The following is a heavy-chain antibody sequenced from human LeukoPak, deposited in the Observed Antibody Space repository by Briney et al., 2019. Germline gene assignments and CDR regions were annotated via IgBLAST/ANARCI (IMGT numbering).Heavy chain of an antibody. V-gene: IGHV4-34*01. CDR3: ARGIGTSYDSSRDAFDM. CDR1: GGSFSGYY. Sequence: SETLSLTCAVYGGSFSGYYWSWIRQPPGKGLEWIGEINHSGSTNYNPSLKSRVTISVDTSKNQFSLKLTSVTAADTAVYYCARGIGTSYDSSRDAFDMWGQGTMVTVSS. J-gene: IGHJ3*02. D-gene: IGHD3-22*01. CDR2: INHSGST.